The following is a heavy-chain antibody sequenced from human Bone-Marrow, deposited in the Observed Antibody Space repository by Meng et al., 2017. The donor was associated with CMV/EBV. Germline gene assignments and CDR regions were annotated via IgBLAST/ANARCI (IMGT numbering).Heavy chain of an antibody. CDR1: GFTFSDYY. J-gene: IGHJ6*02. Sequence: GESLKISCAASGFTFSDYYMSWIRQAPGKGLEWVSYISSSGSTIYYADSVKGRFTISRDNAKNSLYLQMNSLKTEDTAVYYCTTDQGAWTNYYYYGMDVWGQGTTVTVSS. D-gene: IGHD3/OR15-3a*01. CDR3: TTDQGAWTNYYYYGMDV. V-gene: IGHV3-11*01. CDR2: ISSSGSTI.